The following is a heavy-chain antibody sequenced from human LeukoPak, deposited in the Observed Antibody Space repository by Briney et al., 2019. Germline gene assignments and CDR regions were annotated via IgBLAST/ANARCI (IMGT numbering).Heavy chain of an antibody. CDR3: AKDQKATYGSGSAEEGDY. CDR1: GFTFSSYA. V-gene: IGHV3-23*01. D-gene: IGHD3-10*01. Sequence: PGGSLRLSCAASGFTFSSYAMSWVRQAPGKGLEWVSGISGSGGSTYYAGSVKGRLTIFRDNSNNTLYLQMNSLRAEDTAVYYCAKDQKATYGSGSAEEGDYWGQGTLVTVSS. J-gene: IGHJ4*02. CDR2: ISGSGGST.